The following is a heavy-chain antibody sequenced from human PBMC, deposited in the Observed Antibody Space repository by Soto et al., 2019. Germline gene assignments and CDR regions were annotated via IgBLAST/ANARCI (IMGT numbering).Heavy chain of an antibody. CDR3: ARQAAAAGTY. V-gene: IGHV3-30-3*01. J-gene: IGHJ4*02. D-gene: IGHD6-13*01. Sequence: GGSLRLSCAASGFTFSSYPMHWVRQAPGKGLEWVAVISYDGSNKYYADSVKGRFTISRDNSKNTLYLQMNSLRAEDTAVYYCARQAAAAGTYWGQGTLVTVSS. CDR2: ISYDGSNK. CDR1: GFTFSSYP.